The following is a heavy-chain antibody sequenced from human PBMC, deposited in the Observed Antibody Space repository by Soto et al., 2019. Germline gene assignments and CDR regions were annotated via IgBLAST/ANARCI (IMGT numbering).Heavy chain of an antibody. D-gene: IGHD2-21*02. J-gene: IGHJ4*02. Sequence: GALSLSCAASRATFCGYAMSWGRRAPGKGLEWVSGITGNCISTVYAASVKGRFTITRDNSKNALYLQMNSLRTEDTAVYFCAKGARDCGGDCYSSYFDHWGQGALVTVSS. CDR2: ITGNCIST. V-gene: IGHV3-23*01. CDR1: RATFCGYA. CDR3: AKGARDCGGDCYSSYFDH.